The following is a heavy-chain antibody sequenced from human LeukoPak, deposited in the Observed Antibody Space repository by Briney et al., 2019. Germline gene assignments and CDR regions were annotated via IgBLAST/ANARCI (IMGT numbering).Heavy chain of an antibody. CDR3: ARSSSSWYFDY. CDR2: IYYSGST. V-gene: IGHV4-39*01. J-gene: IGHJ4*02. CDR1: GGSISSSSYY. Sequence: SETLSLTCTVSGGSISSSSYYWGWIRQPLGKGLEWIGSIYYSGSTYYNPSLKSRVTISVDTSKNQFSLKLSSVTAADTAVYYCARSSSSWYFDYWGQGTLVTVSS. D-gene: IGHD6-13*01.